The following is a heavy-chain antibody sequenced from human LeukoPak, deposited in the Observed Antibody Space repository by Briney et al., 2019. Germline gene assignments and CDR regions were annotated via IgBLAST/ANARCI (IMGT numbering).Heavy chain of an antibody. Sequence: PGGSLRLSCAASRFTFSSYAMSWVRQAPGKGLEWVSAISGSGGSTYYADSVKGRFTISRDNSKNTLYLQMNSLRAEDTAVYYCAKAGLLSYYYYYMDVWGKGTTVTVSS. J-gene: IGHJ6*03. V-gene: IGHV3-23*01. CDR1: RFTFSSYA. CDR2: ISGSGGST. CDR3: AKAGLLSYYYYYMDV. D-gene: IGHD2-15*01.